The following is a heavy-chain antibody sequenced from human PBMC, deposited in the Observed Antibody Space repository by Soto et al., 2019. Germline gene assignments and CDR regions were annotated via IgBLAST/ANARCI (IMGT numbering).Heavy chain of an antibody. J-gene: IGHJ4*02. CDR3: AREGGYCSGASCYRPPDY. D-gene: IGHD2-15*01. Sequence: EVQLVESGGDLVQPGRSLRLSCAASGFIFSDHYMDWVRQAPGKGLEWVGRTGNKPDTYITQYAASVRGRFTISRDDSKNSLYLQMDSLKTEDTAVYYCAREGGYCSGASCYRPPDYWGQGTLVTVSS. CDR1: GFIFSDHY. CDR2: TGNKPDTYIT. V-gene: IGHV3-72*01.